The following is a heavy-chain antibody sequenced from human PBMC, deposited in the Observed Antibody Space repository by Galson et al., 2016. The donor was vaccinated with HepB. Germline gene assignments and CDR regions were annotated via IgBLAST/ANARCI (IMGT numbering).Heavy chain of an antibody. V-gene: IGHV4-59*01. CDR3: AMDTHSWVRLGW. CDR1: GDSIGTYY. J-gene: IGHJ4*01. CDR2: ISHTGST. Sequence: SETLSLTCTVSGDSIGTYYWTWIRQPPGKGLEWIGYISHTGSTNYNPSLKSRVTISVDKSNNQFSLNVRSVTATDTAIYFCAMDTHSWVRLGWWGQGTLVTVSS. D-gene: IGHD5-18*01.